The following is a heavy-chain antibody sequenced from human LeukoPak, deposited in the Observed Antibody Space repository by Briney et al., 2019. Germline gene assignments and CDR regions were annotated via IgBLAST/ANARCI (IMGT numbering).Heavy chain of an antibody. V-gene: IGHV4-34*01. Sequence: SETLSLTCAVYGGSFSGYYWSWIRQPPGKGLEWIGEINHNGSTNYNPSLKSRVTISVDTSKNQFSLKLSSVTAADTAVYYCARGSAPIIAVAGTGWFDPWGQGTLVTVSS. CDR1: GGSFSGYY. D-gene: IGHD6-19*01. CDR3: ARGSAPIIAVAGTGWFDP. CDR2: INHNGST. J-gene: IGHJ5*02.